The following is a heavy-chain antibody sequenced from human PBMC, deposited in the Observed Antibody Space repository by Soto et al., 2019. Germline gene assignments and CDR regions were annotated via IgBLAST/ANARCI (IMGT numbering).Heavy chain of an antibody. J-gene: IGHJ6*02. Sequence: GESLKISCKGSGYSFTSYWIGWVRQMPGKGLEWMGITYPGDSDTRYSPSFQGQVTISADKSISTAYLQWSSLKASDTAMYYCATWGYYDILTGTPSSYYYGMDVWGQGTTVTVSS. CDR1: GYSFTSYW. CDR2: TYPGDSDT. CDR3: ATWGYYDILTGTPSSYYYGMDV. V-gene: IGHV5-51*01. D-gene: IGHD3-9*01.